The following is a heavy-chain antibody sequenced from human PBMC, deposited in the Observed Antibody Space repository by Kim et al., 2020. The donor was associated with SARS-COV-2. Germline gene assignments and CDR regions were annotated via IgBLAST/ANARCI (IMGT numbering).Heavy chain of an antibody. CDR1: GFTFSNAW. D-gene: IGHD3-22*01. CDR3: TTVYYYDSSGYDYGMDV. J-gene: IGHJ6*02. V-gene: IGHV3-15*01. Sequence: GGSLRLSCAASGFTFSNAWMSWVRQAPGKGLEWVGRIKSKTDGGTTDYAAPVKGRFTISRDDSKNTLYLQMNSLKTEDTAVYYCTTVYYYDSSGYDYGMDVWGQGTTVTVSS. CDR2: IKSKTDGGTT.